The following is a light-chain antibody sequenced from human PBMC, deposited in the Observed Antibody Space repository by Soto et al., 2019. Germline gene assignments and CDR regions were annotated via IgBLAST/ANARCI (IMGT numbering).Light chain of an antibody. CDR3: QQSYSTRWT. CDR2: DAS. Sequence: EIVLTQSPATLSLSPGERATLSCRASQSVSRYLAWYQQKPGQAPRLLIYDASNRATGIPARFSGSGSGTDFTLTISTLEPEDFAVYYCQQSYSTRWTFGQGTKVEIK. J-gene: IGKJ1*01. CDR1: QSVSRY. V-gene: IGKV3-11*01.